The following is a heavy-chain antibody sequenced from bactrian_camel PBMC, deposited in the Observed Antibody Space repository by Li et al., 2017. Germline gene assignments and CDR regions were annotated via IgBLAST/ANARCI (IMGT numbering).Heavy chain of an antibody. V-gene: IGHV3S53*01. CDR1: GYTYNRNC. Sequence: HVQLVESGGGSVQAGGSLRLSCAASGYTYNRNCVGWFRQSPGKRREEVGTIERDGTTAYAESVKDRFTISKDNAKTTLYLRMNSLKPEDTAMYYCAED. D-gene: IGHD1*01. CDR2: IERDGTT.